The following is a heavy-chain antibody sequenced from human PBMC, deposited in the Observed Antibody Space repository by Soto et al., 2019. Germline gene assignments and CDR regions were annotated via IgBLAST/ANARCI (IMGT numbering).Heavy chain of an antibody. D-gene: IGHD4-4*01. Sequence: PSETLSLTCAVYGGSFSGYYWSWIRQPPGKGLEWIGEINHSGSTNYNPSLKSRVTISVDTSKNQFPLKLSSVTAADTAVYYCARGPPYSNYGSRYYYYGMDVWGQGTTVTVSS. J-gene: IGHJ6*02. V-gene: IGHV4-34*01. CDR1: GGSFSGYY. CDR3: ARGPPYSNYGSRYYYYGMDV. CDR2: INHSGST.